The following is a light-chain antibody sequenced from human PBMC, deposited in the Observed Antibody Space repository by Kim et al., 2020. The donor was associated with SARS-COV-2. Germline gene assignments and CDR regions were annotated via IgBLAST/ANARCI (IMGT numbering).Light chain of an antibody. CDR3: CSYAGSYTLV. V-gene: IGLV2-11*01. CDR2: DVS. J-gene: IGLJ2*01. CDR1: SSDVGGYNY. Sequence: GQSVTISCTGTSSDVGGYNYVSWYQQHPGKAPKLVIYDVSKRPSGVPDRFSGSKSGNTASLTISGLQADDEADYYCCSYAGSYTLVFGGGTQLTVL.